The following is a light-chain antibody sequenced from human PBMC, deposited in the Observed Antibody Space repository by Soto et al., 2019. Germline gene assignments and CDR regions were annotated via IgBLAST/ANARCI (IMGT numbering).Light chain of an antibody. CDR3: QQYCSAPHT. CDR1: QSVSSSQ. CDR2: AAS. J-gene: IGKJ4*01. V-gene: IGKV3-20*01. Sequence: EILLTQSPSTLSSSAGDRATISCRASQSVSSSQLAWFQQKPGQAPRLLIYAASSRAAGIPDRFSGSGSGTDVTLTISRREAEDDAVEYCQQYCSAPHTFGGGTKVDIK.